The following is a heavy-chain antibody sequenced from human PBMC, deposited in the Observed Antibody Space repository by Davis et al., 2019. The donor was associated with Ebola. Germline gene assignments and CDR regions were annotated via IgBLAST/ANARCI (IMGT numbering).Heavy chain of an antibody. CDR2: ISAYNGDT. D-gene: IGHD3-16*01. J-gene: IGHJ4*02. CDR3: ARALGGMITFGGTFFDY. CDR1: GYTFTSYG. Sequence: AASVQVSCKASGYTFTSYGISWVRQAPGQGLEWMGWISAYNGDTNYAQNLQGRVTMITDTSTSTAYMELTSLRSDDTAVYYCARALGGMITFGGTFFDYWGQGTLVTVSS. V-gene: IGHV1-18*01.